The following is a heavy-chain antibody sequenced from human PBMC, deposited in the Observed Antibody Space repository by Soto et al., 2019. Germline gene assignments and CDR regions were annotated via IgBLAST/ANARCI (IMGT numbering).Heavy chain of an antibody. Sequence: QVQLVESGGGVVQPGRSLRLPCATSGFTFSGYAIHWVRQAPGKGLEWVAVIRSDGNNKEYADSVKGRFTISRDNSKNTLYLQMNTLGADDTAVYYCARDNAAATVLYYWGQGTLVTVSS. CDR3: ARDNAAATVLYY. D-gene: IGHD6-25*01. J-gene: IGHJ4*02. CDR2: IRSDGNNK. CDR1: GFTFSGYA. V-gene: IGHV3-33*01.